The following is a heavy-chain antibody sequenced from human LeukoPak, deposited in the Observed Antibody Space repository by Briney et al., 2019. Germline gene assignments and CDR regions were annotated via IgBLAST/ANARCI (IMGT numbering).Heavy chain of an antibody. V-gene: IGHV4-59*08. CDR1: GGSISSYY. J-gene: IGHJ5*02. D-gene: IGHD1-14*01. Sequence: SETLSLTCTVSGGSISSYYWSWIRQPPGKGLEWIGYIYYSGSTNYNPSLKSRVTISVDTSKNQFSLKLSSVTAADTAVYYCARVVRSKRGLLAWFDPWGQGTLVTVSS. CDR3: ARVVRSKRGLLAWFDP. CDR2: IYYSGST.